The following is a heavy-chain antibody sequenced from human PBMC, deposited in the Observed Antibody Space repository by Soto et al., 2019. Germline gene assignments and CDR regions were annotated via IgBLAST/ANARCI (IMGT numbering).Heavy chain of an antibody. J-gene: IGHJ3*02. CDR2: IYYSGST. CDR1: GGSISSGGYY. D-gene: IGHD3-16*02. V-gene: IGHV4-31*03. Sequence: QVQLQESGPGLVKPSQTLALTCTVSGGSISSGGYYWSWIRQHPGKGLEWIGYIYYSGSTYYNPSLQSRVTISVDTSKNQFSLKLSPVNAADTAVYYCARGYYDYVWGSYRYAGAAFDIWGQGTMVTVSS. CDR3: ARGYYDYVWGSYRYAGAAFDI.